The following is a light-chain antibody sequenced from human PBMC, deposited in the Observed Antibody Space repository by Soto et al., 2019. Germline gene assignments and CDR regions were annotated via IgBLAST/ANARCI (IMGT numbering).Light chain of an antibody. Sequence: QSALTQPASVSGSPGQSITISCTGTSSDVGSYIFVSWFQQHPGKAPKLMIYEGSKRPSGVSNRFSGSKSGNTASLTIPGLQAEDEADYYCCSYAGSSTYVFGTGTKVTVL. CDR3: CSYAGSSTYV. CDR2: EGS. J-gene: IGLJ1*01. CDR1: SSDVGSYIF. V-gene: IGLV2-23*01.